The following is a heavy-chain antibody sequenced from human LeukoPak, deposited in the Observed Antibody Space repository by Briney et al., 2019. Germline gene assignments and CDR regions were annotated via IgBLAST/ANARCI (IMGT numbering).Heavy chain of an antibody. CDR2: LSWNSGAL. V-gene: IGHV3-9*01. D-gene: IGHD2-2*01. Sequence: PGGSLRLSCEVSGFTFDNYAMHWVRQAPGKGLEWVSGLSWNSGALGYADSVRGRFTISRDNAKNSLYLQMNSLTAEDTALYYCTKAESSTFYYGYFDSWGQGTLVTVSS. CDR3: TKAESSTFYYGYFDS. CDR1: GFTFDNYA. J-gene: IGHJ4*02.